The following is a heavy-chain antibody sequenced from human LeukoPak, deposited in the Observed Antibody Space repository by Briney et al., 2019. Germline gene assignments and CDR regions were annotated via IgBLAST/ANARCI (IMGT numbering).Heavy chain of an antibody. CDR2: IYHSGST. CDR1: GGSISSGGYY. D-gene: IGHD2/OR15-2a*01. CDR3: ARDVTGYCHMDV. V-gene: IGHV4-30-2*01. Sequence: PSQTLSLTCTVSGGSISSGGYYWSWTRQPPGKGLEWIGYIYHSGSTYYNPSLKSRVTISVDRSKNQFSLKLSSVTAADTAVYYCARDVTGYCHMDVWGKGTTVTVSS. J-gene: IGHJ6*03.